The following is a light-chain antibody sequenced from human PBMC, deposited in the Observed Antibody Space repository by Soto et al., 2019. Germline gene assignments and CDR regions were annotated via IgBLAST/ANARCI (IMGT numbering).Light chain of an antibody. CDR2: DAS. J-gene: IGKJ1*01. CDR1: QSISRW. CDR3: QKYDSILGK. Sequence: DIQITHSPSFLSASLGSRVTITCRACQSISRWLAWYQQKPGKAPKFLIYDASTLEPGVPSRFSGSGSGTAFTLTISNLQPDDFATYYCQKYDSILGKFGPGTKVDIK. V-gene: IGKV1-5*01.